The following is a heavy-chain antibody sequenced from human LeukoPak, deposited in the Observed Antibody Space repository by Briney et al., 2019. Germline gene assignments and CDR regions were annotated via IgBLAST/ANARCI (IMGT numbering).Heavy chain of an antibody. CDR2: IRYDGSNK. CDR3: AKDYRAYSYAYLIHY. V-gene: IGHV3-30*02. D-gene: IGHD3-16*01. CDR1: GFTFSSYG. J-gene: IGHJ4*02. Sequence: GGSLRLSCAASGFTFSSYGMHWVRQAPGKGLEWVAFIRYDGSNKYYADSVKGRFTISRDNSKNTLYLQMNSLRAEDTAVYYCAKDYRAYSYAYLIHYWGQGTLVTVSS.